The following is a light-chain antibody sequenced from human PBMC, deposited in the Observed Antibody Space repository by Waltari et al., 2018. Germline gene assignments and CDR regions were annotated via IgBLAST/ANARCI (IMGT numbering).Light chain of an antibody. J-gene: IGKJ4*01. Sequence: EIVLTQSPGTLSLSPAERATLSCRASQSVSGSYLAWYQRKPGQAPRLLIYGASSGATGIPDRLSGSGFGTDFTLTSSRLEHEEFAVYYCQQYGRSPLTFGGGTKVQIK. CDR2: GAS. V-gene: IGKV3-20*01. CDR1: QSVSGSY. CDR3: QQYGRSPLT.